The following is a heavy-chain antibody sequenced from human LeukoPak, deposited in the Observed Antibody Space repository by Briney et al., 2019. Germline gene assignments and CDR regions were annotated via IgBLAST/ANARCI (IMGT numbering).Heavy chain of an antibody. Sequence: PSETLSLTCNVSGGSISSGDYHWSWIRQPPGKGLEWIAYMYYSGSTYYNPSLKSRVTMSADTSKNQLSLKLSSVTAVNTAVYYFARSYYYDSRIDPWGQGILVTVSS. CDR3: ARSYYYDSRIDP. V-gene: IGHV4-30-4*01. J-gene: IGHJ5*02. CDR2: MYYSGST. D-gene: IGHD3-22*01. CDR1: GGSISSGDYH.